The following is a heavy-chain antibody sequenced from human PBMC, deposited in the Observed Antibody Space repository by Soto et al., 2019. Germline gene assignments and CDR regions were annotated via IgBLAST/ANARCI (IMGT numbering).Heavy chain of an antibody. D-gene: IGHD6-13*01. CDR3: ATIASAGTREYFQH. Sequence: GASVKVSCKPSGGTFSSSAIFWLRQAPGQGLECLGGIIPMSGRTTYAQKFQGRVTINADKPTSTVFIELSSLNSEDTAVYYCATIASAGTREYFQHWGQGTLVTVSS. V-gene: IGHV1-69*06. CDR2: IIPMSGRT. J-gene: IGHJ1*01. CDR1: GGTFSSSA.